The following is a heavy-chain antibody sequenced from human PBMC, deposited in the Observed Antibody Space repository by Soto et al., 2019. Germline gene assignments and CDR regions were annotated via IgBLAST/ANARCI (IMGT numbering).Heavy chain of an antibody. CDR3: AKATATSGGAFEI. D-gene: IGHD1-1*01. J-gene: IGHJ3*02. CDR2: FDPEDGET. V-gene: IGHV1-24*01. CDR1: GYTLTELS. Sequence: GPPVKVSCKVSGYTLTELSMHWVRQAPGKGLEWMGGFDPEDGETIYAQKFQGRFTISRDTSKNTVYLQMNSLTAGDTAVYYCAKATATSGGAFEIYGQGTMVTVSS.